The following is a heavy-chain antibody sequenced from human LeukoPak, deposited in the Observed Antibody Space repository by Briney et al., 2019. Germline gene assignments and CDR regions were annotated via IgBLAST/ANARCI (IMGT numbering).Heavy chain of an antibody. Sequence: GESLTLSCAASGFTFSGYDMNWVRQAPGKGLEWVSSISGSSSYIYYADSMKGRFTISRDNGKNSLYLQMNSLRAEDTAVYFCARGSSNVAARNNWFDPWGQGTLVTVSS. V-gene: IGHV3-21*01. CDR1: GFTFSGYD. CDR2: ISGSSSYI. CDR3: ARGSSNVAARNNWFDP. J-gene: IGHJ5*02. D-gene: IGHD6-6*01.